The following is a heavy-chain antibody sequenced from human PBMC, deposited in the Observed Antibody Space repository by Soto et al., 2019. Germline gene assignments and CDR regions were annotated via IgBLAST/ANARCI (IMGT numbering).Heavy chain of an antibody. V-gene: IGHV3-30*18. Sequence: QVQLVESGGGVVQPGRSLRLSCAASGFTFSKFGMHWLRQAPGRGLEWVAGISNDGSDEYYVDSVKGRFNISRDTSKITLSLQMSRLRFDDTAVYFCAKDRRKWGDSCFEKWGQGTLVTVSS. D-gene: IGHD2-21*02. CDR1: GFTFSKFG. J-gene: IGHJ4*02. CDR2: ISNDGSDE. CDR3: AKDRRKWGDSCFEK.